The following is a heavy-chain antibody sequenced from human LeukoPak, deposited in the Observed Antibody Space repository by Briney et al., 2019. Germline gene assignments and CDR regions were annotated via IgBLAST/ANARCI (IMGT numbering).Heavy chain of an antibody. CDR2: IYYSGST. V-gene: IGHV4-61*08. CDR1: GGSISSGDYY. Sequence: PSETLSLTCTVSGGSISSGDYYWSWIRQPPGKGLEWIGYIYYSGSTNYNPSLKSRVTISVDTSKNQFSLKLSSVTAADTAVYYCASGYCSGGSCKPYYYYGMDVWGQGTTVTVSS. CDR3: ASGYCSGGSCKPYYYYGMDV. J-gene: IGHJ6*02. D-gene: IGHD2-15*01.